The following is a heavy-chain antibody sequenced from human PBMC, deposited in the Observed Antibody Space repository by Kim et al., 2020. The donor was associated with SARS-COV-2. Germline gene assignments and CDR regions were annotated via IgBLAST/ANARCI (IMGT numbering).Heavy chain of an antibody. J-gene: IGHJ6*02. D-gene: IGHD3-9*01. CDR1: GYTLTSYG. CDR2: ISAYNGNT. CDR3: ARDLGPRLRYFDWLSQPPSYGMDV. Sequence: ASVKVSCKASGYTLTSYGISWVRQAPGQGLEWMGWISAYNGNTNYAQKLQGRVTMTTDTSTSTAYMELRSLRSDDTAVYYCARDLGPRLRYFDWLSQPPSYGMDVWGQGTTVTVSS. V-gene: IGHV1-18*01.